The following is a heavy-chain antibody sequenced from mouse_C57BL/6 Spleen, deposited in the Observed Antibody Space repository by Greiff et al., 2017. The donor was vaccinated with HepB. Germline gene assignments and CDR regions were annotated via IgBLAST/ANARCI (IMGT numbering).Heavy chain of an antibody. CDR3: ARYGSSYGYFDV. J-gene: IGHJ1*03. CDR2: IDPSDSET. Sequence: VQLQQPGAELVRPGSSVKLSCKASGYTFTSYWMHWVKQRPIQGLEWIGNIDPSDSETHYNQKFKDKATLTVEKSSSTAYMQLSSLTSEDSAVYYCARYGSSYGYFDVWGTGTTVTVSS. CDR1: GYTFTSYW. V-gene: IGHV1-52*01. D-gene: IGHD1-1*01.